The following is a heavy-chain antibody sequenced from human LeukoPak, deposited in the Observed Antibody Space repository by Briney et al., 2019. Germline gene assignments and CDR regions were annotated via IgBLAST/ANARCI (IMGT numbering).Heavy chain of an antibody. V-gene: IGHV3-53*01. CDR1: GFTVSSNY. J-gene: IGHJ4*02. D-gene: IGHD5-12*01. CDR3: ARDRVGYSGYDWAS. CDR2: IYSGGST. Sequence: PGGSLRLSCAASGFTVSSNYMSWVRQAPGKGLEWVSDIYSGGSTYYADSVEGRFTISKDNSKNTLYLQMNSLRPEDTAVYYCARDRVGYSGYDWASWGQGTLVTVSS.